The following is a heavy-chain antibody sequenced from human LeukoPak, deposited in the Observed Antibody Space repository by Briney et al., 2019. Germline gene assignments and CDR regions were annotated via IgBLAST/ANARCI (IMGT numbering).Heavy chain of an antibody. V-gene: IGHV3-23*01. Sequence: GGSLRLSCAASGFTFSRYDMSWVRQAPGKGLEWVSGMSGSGGRVYYADSVKGRFTISRDNSKNTLYLQMNSLRAEDTAVYYCVRGDYYDSIDYWGQGTLVTVSS. D-gene: IGHD3-22*01. CDR1: GFTFSRYD. CDR3: VRGDYYDSIDY. CDR2: MSGSGGRV. J-gene: IGHJ4*02.